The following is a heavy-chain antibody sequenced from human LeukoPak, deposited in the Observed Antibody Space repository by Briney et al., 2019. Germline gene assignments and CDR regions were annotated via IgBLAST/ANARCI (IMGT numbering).Heavy chain of an antibody. CDR2: IDPSDSYT. Sequence: GESLQTSCKGSGYRFTSYWISWVRKMPGKGLEWMGRIDPSDSYTNYSPSFQGHVTISADTSISTAYLQWSSLKASDTAMYYCARRALPPAYCGGDCFDAFDIWGQEPLGTDSS. CDR3: ARRALPPAYCGGDCFDAFDI. V-gene: IGHV5-10-1*01. D-gene: IGHD2-21*02. J-gene: IGHJ3*02. CDR1: GYRFTSYW.